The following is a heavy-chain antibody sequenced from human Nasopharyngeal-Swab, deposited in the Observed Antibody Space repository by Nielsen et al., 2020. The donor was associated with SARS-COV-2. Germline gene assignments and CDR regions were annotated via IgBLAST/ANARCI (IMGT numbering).Heavy chain of an antibody. CDR2: IRYDGFNQ. CDR1: GFTFSSYC. V-gene: IGHV3-30*02. CDR3: AKDHKMDSGGGVGYMDV. J-gene: IGHJ6*03. D-gene: IGHD3-16*01. Sequence: GESLKISCAASGFTFSSYCMHWVRQAPGEGLEWVAFIRYDGFNQHYVDSVKGRFTISRDSFKNTLYLQLNSLRAEDTAVYYCAKDHKMDSGGGVGYMDVWGKGTTVTVSS.